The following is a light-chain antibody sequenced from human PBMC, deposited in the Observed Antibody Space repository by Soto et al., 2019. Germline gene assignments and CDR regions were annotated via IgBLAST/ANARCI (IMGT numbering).Light chain of an antibody. CDR1: QSISSW. J-gene: IGKJ1*01. Sequence: DIQMTQSPSTLSASVGDRVTITCRASQSISSWLAWYQQKPGKAPKLLIYDASSLESGVLSRFSGSGSGTEFTLTISSLQPDDFATYYCQQYNSYWRTFGQGTKVEIK. V-gene: IGKV1-5*01. CDR2: DAS. CDR3: QQYNSYWRT.